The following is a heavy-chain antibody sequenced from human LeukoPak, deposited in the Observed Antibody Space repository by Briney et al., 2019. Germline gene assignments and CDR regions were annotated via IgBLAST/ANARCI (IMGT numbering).Heavy chain of an antibody. Sequence: PGGSLRLSCAASGFTFSSYGMHWVRQAPGKGLEWVAVISYDGSNKYYADSVKGRFTISRDNSKNTLYLQMNSLRAEDTAVYYCARDAHHYYDSSGYSPCFDYWGQGTLVTVSS. CDR2: ISYDGSNK. J-gene: IGHJ4*02. CDR1: GFTFSSYG. V-gene: IGHV3-30*03. CDR3: ARDAHHYYDSSGYSPCFDY. D-gene: IGHD3-22*01.